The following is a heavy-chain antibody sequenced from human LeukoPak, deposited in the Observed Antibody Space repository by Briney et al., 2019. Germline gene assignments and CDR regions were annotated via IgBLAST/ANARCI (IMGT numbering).Heavy chain of an antibody. Sequence: SEPLSLTCAVYGGSFSGYYWGWISQPPRNGLGWIGEIHHSGSTNYNPSLKGRVTISVETSKNPLSLKVRSVTAADTAVYYCAREVVRGVTHLLMASKYAFDIWGQGTMVTVSS. CDR1: GGSFSGYY. J-gene: IGHJ3*02. V-gene: IGHV4-34*01. D-gene: IGHD3-10*02. CDR3: AREVVRGVTHLLMASKYAFDI. CDR2: IHHSGST.